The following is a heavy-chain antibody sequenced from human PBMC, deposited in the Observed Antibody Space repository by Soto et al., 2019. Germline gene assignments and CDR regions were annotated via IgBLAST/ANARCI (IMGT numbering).Heavy chain of an antibody. J-gene: IGHJ4*02. CDR1: GYTFTTYD. CDR3: ARRKERSGPHYFDY. CDR2: MNPYSGNT. Sequence: ASVKVSCKASGYTFTTYDISWVRQATGQGLEWMGWMNPYSGNTGYAQKFQGRVAVTRNTSISTVYMELSGLRPDDTAVYYCARRKERSGPHYFDYWGQGSQVTVSS. D-gene: IGHD6-25*01. V-gene: IGHV1-8*01.